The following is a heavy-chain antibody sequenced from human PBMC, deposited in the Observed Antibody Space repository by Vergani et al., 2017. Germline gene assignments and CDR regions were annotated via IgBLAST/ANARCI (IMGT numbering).Heavy chain of an antibody. CDR3: AREARDGYNYYYYYGMDV. V-gene: IGHV3-23*04. CDR1: RFTFSSYA. D-gene: IGHD5-24*01. Sequence: VQLVESGGGLVKPGGSLRLSCAASRFTFSSYAMSWVRQAPGKGLEWVSAISGSGVSTYCADSVKGRFTISRDNSKNTLYLQMNSLRAEDTAVYYCAREARDGYNYYYYYGMDVWGQGP. CDR2: ISGSGVST. J-gene: IGHJ6*02.